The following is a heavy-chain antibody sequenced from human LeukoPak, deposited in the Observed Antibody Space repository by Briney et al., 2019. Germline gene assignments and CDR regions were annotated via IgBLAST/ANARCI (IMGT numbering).Heavy chain of an antibody. CDR3: ASGQLWLVRLYYYYYMDV. D-gene: IGHD5-18*01. V-gene: IGHV1-69*05. J-gene: IGHJ6*03. CDR2: IIPIFGTA. Sequence: SVKVSCKASGGTFSSYAISWVRQAPGQGLEWMGGIIPIFGTANYAQKFQGRVTITTDESTSTAYMELSSLRSEDTAVYYCASGQLWLVRLYYYYYMDVWGKGTTVTVSS. CDR1: GGTFSSYA.